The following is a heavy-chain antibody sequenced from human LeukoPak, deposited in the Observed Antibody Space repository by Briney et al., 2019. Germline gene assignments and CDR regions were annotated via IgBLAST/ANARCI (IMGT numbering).Heavy chain of an antibody. Sequence: ASVXVSCKTSGYTFSNFGISWVRQAPGQGLEWMGWISGNNDNPNYGQKFQGRFTVTTDSSTSTAYMELRNLRSDDTAVYYCARDGTSTDDYWGQGTLVTVSS. V-gene: IGHV1-18*01. CDR3: ARDGTSTDDY. CDR1: GYTFSNFG. J-gene: IGHJ4*02. D-gene: IGHD2-2*01. CDR2: ISGNNDNP.